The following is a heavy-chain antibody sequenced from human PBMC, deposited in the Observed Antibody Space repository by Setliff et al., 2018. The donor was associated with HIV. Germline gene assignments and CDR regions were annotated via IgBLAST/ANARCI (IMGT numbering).Heavy chain of an antibody. CDR3: ARDSPGITF. V-gene: IGHV3-7*01. CDR1: RFTFSNYW. J-gene: IGHJ4*02. CDR2: INQNGDEK. D-gene: IGHD3-16*01. Sequence: PGESPKISCAASRFTFSNYWMSWVRQVPGKGLEWVANINQNGDEKHYLDSVKGRFSISRDNAKNLLFLQMNSLRGDDTSVYYCARDSPGITFWGQGTLVTVSS.